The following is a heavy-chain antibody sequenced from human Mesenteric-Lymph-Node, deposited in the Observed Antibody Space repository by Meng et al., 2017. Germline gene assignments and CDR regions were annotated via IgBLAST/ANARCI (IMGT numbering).Heavy chain of an antibody. CDR2: ISSSSSYI. Sequence: GESLKISCTASGFTFSSYSMNWVRQAPGKGLEWVSSISSSSSYIYYADSVKGRFTISRDNAKNSLYLQMNSLRAEDTAVYYCAREDYGDYALYPPLVSRALDYWGQGTLVTVSS. V-gene: IGHV3-21*01. J-gene: IGHJ4*02. CDR3: AREDYGDYALYPPLVSRALDY. CDR1: GFTFSSYS. D-gene: IGHD4-17*01.